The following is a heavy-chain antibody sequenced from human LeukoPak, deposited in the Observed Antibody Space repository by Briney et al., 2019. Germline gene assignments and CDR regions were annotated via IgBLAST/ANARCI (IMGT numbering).Heavy chain of an antibody. CDR2: IYPGDSDT. CDR1: GYSLTSYW. D-gene: IGHD1-1*01. CDR3: ARHETGPYFDY. Sequence: GESLKISCNVSGYSLTSYWIGWVRQMPGKGLECMGIIYPGDSDTRYSPSFQGQVTISADKSISTAYLQWSSLKASDTAMYYCARHETGPYFDYWGQGTLVTVSS. V-gene: IGHV5-51*01. J-gene: IGHJ4*02.